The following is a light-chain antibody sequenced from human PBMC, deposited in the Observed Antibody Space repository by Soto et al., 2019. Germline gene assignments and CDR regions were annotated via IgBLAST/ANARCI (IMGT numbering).Light chain of an antibody. Sequence: DSQMTQSPSSLSASVLDIVTITCRASQGISNYLAWYQQKPGKVHKLLIYAAYTLQSGVPSRFSGSGSGTDFTLTIRRLQPEDFAVYFCQNYGSSPQVPFGPGTRLEIK. CDR2: AAY. CDR3: QNYGSSPQVP. CDR1: QGISNY. V-gene: IGKV1-27*01. J-gene: IGKJ5*01.